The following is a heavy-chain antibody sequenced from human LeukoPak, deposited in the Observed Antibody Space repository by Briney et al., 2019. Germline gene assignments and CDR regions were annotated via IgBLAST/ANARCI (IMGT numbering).Heavy chain of an antibody. CDR3: ARDVVVVAAFCWFDP. J-gene: IGHJ5*02. CDR1: GGSISSGSYY. Sequence: SETLSLTCAVSGGSISSGSYYWSWIRQPAGKGLEWIGSIYYSGSTYYNPSLKSRVTISVDTSKNQFSLKLSSVTAADTAVYYCARDVVVVAAFCWFDPWGQGTLVTVSS. CDR2: IYYSGST. V-gene: IGHV4-39*07. D-gene: IGHD2-15*01.